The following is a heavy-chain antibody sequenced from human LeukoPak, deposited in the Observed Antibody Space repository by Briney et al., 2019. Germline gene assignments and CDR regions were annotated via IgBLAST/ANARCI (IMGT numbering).Heavy chain of an antibody. CDR3: ARGGQWLPPHFGF. Sequence: PGGSLRLSCTASGFTFRDHAVAWVRQAPGKGLEWVGFIRSKSYGGTSEYAASVKGRFSISRDDSRSIGYLQMNSLETEDTGLYYCARGGQWLPPHFGFWGQGALVAVSS. CDR1: GFTFRDHA. CDR2: IRSKSYGGTS. V-gene: IGHV3-49*04. J-gene: IGHJ4*02. D-gene: IGHD6-19*01.